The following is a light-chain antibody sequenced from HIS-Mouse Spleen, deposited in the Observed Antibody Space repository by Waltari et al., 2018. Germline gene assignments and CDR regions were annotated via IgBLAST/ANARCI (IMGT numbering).Light chain of an antibody. V-gene: IGLV2-23*01. CDR3: CSYAGSSTWV. Sequence: QSALTQPASVSGSPGQSITISCTGTSSAVGSYNLFSWYQQHPGKAPKLMIYEGSKRPSGVSNRFSGSKSGNTASLTISGLQAEDEADYYCCSYAGSSTWVFGGGTKLTVL. CDR2: EGS. CDR1: SSAVGSYNL. J-gene: IGLJ3*02.